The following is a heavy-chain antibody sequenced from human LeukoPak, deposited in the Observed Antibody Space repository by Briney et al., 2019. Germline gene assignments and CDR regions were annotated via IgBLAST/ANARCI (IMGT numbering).Heavy chain of an antibody. V-gene: IGHV1-18*01. CDR3: ARGVLDTAMAYDAFDI. CDR2: ISAYNDNT. D-gene: IGHD5-18*01. CDR1: GYTFTSYG. J-gene: IGHJ3*02. Sequence: ASVKVSCKASGYTFTSYGICWVRQAPGQGLEWMGWISAYNDNTNYAQKLQGRVTMTTDTSTSTAYMELRSLRSDDTAVYYCARGVLDTAMAYDAFDIWGQGTMVTVSS.